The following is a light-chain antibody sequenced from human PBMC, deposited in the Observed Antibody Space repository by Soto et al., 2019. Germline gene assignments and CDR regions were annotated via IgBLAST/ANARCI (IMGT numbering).Light chain of an antibody. J-gene: IGKJ4*01. V-gene: IGKV3-20*01. CDR1: QSVRSNY. CDR3: QQYASSPLT. CDR2: GAS. Sequence: EIVLTQSPGTLSLSSGERATLSCRASQSVRSNYLAWYQQKPGQAPRLLIYGASSRATGIPDRFGGSGSGTAFTLTISSREPEDFAVYYCQQYASSPLTFGGGTKVEIK.